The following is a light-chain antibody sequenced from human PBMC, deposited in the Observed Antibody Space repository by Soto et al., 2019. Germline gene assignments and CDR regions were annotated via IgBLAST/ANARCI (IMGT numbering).Light chain of an antibody. CDR2: EVI. J-gene: IGLJ1*01. CDR1: SSDVGAYDF. Sequence: SDLTQPAYVSGSPGQSITISCTGTSSDVGAYDFVSWYQQHPDKAPKLMIYEVIYRPSGVSNRFSGSKSVNTATLTISGLQAEDEGAYYCSSYKTSSTRVFGTGTKVTVL. CDR3: SSYKTSSTRV. V-gene: IGLV2-14*03.